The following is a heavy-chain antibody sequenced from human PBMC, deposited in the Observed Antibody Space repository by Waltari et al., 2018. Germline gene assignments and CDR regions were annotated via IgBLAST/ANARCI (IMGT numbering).Heavy chain of an antibody. V-gene: IGHV4-38-2*01. Sequence: QVQLKESGTGLVKTSETLSLTCSVSGCAISGAYDWSWTRQPPGKGLEWIGYIYGSSGNTNYNPSLKNRVTISKDTSKNQFSLKLSSVTAADTAVYYCATRVGGIYSYYWGQGVLVTVSS. D-gene: IGHD6-19*01. J-gene: IGHJ4*02. CDR3: ATRVGGIYSYY. CDR2: IYGSSGNT. CDR1: GCAISGAYD.